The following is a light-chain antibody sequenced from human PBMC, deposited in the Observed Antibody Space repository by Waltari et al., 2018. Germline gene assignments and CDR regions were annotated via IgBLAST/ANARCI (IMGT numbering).Light chain of an antibody. CDR1: SSDVGGYNY. V-gene: IGLV2-14*01. CDR3: SSYTSSSTVV. J-gene: IGLJ2*01. CDR2: EVS. Sequence: QSALTLPASVSASPGPSIPISCTGTSSDVGGYNYVSWYQQHPGKAPKLMIYEVSNRPSGVSNRFSGSKSGNTASLTISGLQAEDEADYYCSSYTSSSTVVFGGGTKLTVL.